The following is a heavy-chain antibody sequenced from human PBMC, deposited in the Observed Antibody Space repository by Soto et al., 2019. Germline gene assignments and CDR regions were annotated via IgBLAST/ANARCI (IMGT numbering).Heavy chain of an antibody. J-gene: IGHJ4*02. CDR3: ATVAKGSGSYYYFDY. V-gene: IGHV1-24*01. CDR1: GYTLTELS. CDR2: FDPEDGET. D-gene: IGHD3-10*01. Sequence: GASVKVSCKVSGYTLTELSMHWVRQAPGKGLEWMGGFDPEDGETIYAQKFQGRVTMTEDTSTDTAYMELSSLRSEDTAVYYCATVAKGSGSYYYFDYWGQGTPVTVSS.